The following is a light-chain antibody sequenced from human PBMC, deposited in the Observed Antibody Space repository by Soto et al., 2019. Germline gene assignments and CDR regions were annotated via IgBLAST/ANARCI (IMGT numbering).Light chain of an antibody. Sequence: QSALTQPASVSGSPGQSITISCTGTSSDVGGYNYVSWYQQHPGKAPKLMVYEVSNRPSGVSNRFSGFKSGNTASLTISGLQTEDDADYYCSSYTRSATWVFGGGTQLTVL. CDR3: SSYTRSATWV. J-gene: IGLJ3*02. CDR1: SSDVGGYNY. CDR2: EVS. V-gene: IGLV2-14*01.